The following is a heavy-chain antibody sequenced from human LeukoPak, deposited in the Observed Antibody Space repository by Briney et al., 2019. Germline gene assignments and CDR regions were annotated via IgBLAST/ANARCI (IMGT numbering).Heavy chain of an antibody. CDR2: MSNSGENT. D-gene: IGHD6-19*01. CDR1: GFTFSSYS. CDR3: AVSSGPHLVDY. V-gene: IGHV3-30*03. J-gene: IGHJ4*02. Sequence: GGSLRLSCAASGFTFSSYSMQWVRQTPGKGLEWVGIMSNSGENTFYGEAVKGRFTISRDNSQNTLYLQMNSLRPEDTAAYYCAVSSGPHLVDYWGQGTLVTVSS.